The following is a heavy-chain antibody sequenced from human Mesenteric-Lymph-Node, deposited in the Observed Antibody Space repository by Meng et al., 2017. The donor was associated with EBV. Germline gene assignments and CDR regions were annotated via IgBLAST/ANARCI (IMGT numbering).Heavy chain of an antibody. V-gene: IGHV7-4-1*02. CDR1: GYTFTRYA. Sequence: QGQRVQCGSELKKPGASGRVSCKGYGYTFTRYAMNWVRQAPGQGLEWMGWINTNTGNPTYAQDFTGRFVLSLDTSVSTAYLQITSLKAEDTAVYYCARDVDFFDSSGNPRDYWGQGTLVTVSS. CDR3: ARDVDFFDSSGNPRDY. D-gene: IGHD3-22*01. CDR2: INTNTGNP. J-gene: IGHJ4*02.